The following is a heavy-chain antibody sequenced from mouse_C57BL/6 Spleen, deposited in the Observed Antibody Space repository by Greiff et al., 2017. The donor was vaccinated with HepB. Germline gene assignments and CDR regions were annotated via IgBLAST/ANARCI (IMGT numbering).Heavy chain of an antibody. J-gene: IGHJ2*01. Sequence: EVQLVESGGGLVKPGGSLKLSCAASGFTFSDYGMHWVRQAPEKGLEWVAYISSGSSTIYYADTVKGRFTISRDNAKNTLFLQMTSLRSEDTAMYYCARGYYGYLDYWGQGTTLTVSS. CDR3: ARGYYGYLDY. CDR2: ISSGSSTI. D-gene: IGHD1-1*02. CDR1: GFTFSDYG. V-gene: IGHV5-17*01.